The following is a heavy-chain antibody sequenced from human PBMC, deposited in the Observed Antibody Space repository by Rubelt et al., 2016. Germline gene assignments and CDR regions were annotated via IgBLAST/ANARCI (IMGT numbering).Heavy chain of an antibody. Sequence: EVQLVESGGGLVQPGGSLRLSCAASGFSFNIYEMNWVRQAPGKGLEWVSYITASGGARYYADAWKGRFTVSRANAKNLLYLQMNNVTDDDTALYYCVRDEYGVGGDPWGQGTLVTVSS. V-gene: IGHV3-48*03. D-gene: IGHD2/OR15-2a*01. CDR1: GFSFNIYE. CDR3: VRDEYGVGGDP. CDR2: ITASGGAR. J-gene: IGHJ5*02.